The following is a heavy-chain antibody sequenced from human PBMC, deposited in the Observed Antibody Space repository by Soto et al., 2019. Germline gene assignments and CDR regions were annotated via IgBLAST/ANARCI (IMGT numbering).Heavy chain of an antibody. V-gene: IGHV1-69*06. D-gene: IGHD4-17*01. Sequence: AVKVSCKASGYIFTGYHMHWVRQAPGQGLEWMGWINPIFGTANYAQKFQGRVTITADKSTSTAYMELSSLRSEDTAVYYCARDDYGDYAAAYWGQGTLVTVSS. J-gene: IGHJ4*02. CDR3: ARDDYGDYAAAY. CDR2: INPIFGTA. CDR1: GYIFTGYH.